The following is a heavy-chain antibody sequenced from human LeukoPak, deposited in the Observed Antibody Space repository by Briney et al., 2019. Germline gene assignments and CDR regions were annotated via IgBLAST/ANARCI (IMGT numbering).Heavy chain of an antibody. Sequence: SETLSLTCTVSGGSISSSSYYWGWIRQPPGKGLEWIGSIYYSGSTYYNPSLKSRVTISVDTSKNQFSLKLSSVTAADTAVYYCARRIGGDYAYWGQGTLVTVSS. J-gene: IGHJ4*02. D-gene: IGHD4-17*01. CDR1: GGSISSSSYY. CDR3: ARRIGGDYAY. V-gene: IGHV4-39*01. CDR2: IYYSGST.